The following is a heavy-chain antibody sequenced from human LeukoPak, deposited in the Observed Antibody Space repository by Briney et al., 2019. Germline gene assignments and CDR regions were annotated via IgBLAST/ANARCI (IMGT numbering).Heavy chain of an antibody. CDR3: TKVAASSGWYYFDY. Sequence: PGGSLRLSCTASGFTFGDYATSWVRQAPGKGLEWVGFIRSKAYGGTTEYAASVKGRFTISRDDSKSIAYLQMNSLKTEDTAVYYCTKVAASSGWYYFDYWGQGTLVTVSS. CDR1: GFTFGDYA. V-gene: IGHV3-49*04. CDR2: IRSKAYGGTT. J-gene: IGHJ4*02. D-gene: IGHD6-19*01.